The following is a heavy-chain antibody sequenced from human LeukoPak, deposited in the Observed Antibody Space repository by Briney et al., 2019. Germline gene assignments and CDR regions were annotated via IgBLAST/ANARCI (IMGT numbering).Heavy chain of an antibody. CDR1: GVTFSSYW. V-gene: IGHV3-7*01. J-gene: IGHJ5*02. CDR3: ARDEYRSRWLHP. CDR2: IKGDGSEK. D-gene: IGHD4-11*01. Sequence: GGSLRLSCAASGVTFSSYWMSWVRLAPGKGREWVANIKGDGSEKWYVDSVKGRFTISRDNAQNSVHLQMNSLRAEDTAVYYCARDEYRSRWLHPWGQGTLVTVTS.